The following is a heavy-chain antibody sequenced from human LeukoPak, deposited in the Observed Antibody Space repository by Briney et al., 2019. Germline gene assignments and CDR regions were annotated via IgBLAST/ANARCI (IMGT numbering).Heavy chain of an antibody. J-gene: IGHJ4*02. V-gene: IGHV3-7*01. Sequence: PGGSLRLSCAASGFTVSNYWMIWVRQAPGKGLEWAASIMQDGSVKYYVDSVKGRFTISRDNAKNSLYLQMNSLRVEDTAVYYCAKGYCSGGSCSRGYWGQGTLVTVSS. CDR1: GFTVSNYW. CDR2: IMQDGSVK. CDR3: AKGYCSGGSCSRGY. D-gene: IGHD2-15*01.